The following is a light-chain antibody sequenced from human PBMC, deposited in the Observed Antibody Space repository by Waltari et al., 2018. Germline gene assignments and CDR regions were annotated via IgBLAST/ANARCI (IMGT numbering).Light chain of an antibody. CDR2: DVR. Sequence: QSALTQPAPVSGSPGQSIPIPCSCTTYDLGYYSYVSWYQQHLGRAPKLIIYDVRERPSGVSDRFSGSKSGNTASLIISGLQADDEADYYCSSHTTRSTWVFGGGTKLTVL. V-gene: IGLV2-14*03. CDR1: TYDLGYYSY. J-gene: IGLJ3*02. CDR3: SSHTTRSTWV.